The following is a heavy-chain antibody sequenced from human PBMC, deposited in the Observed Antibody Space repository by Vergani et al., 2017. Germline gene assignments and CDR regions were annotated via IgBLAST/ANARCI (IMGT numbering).Heavy chain of an antibody. CDR1: GFRVTTYY. CDR3: AKDGSIGYYYYMDV. D-gene: IGHD3-10*01. Sequence: VELLESGGGLAQPGGSLRVSCSASGFRVTTYYMSWVRQAPGKGLEWVSGINWNSDSIAYADSVKGRFTISRDNAKNSLYLQMNSLRAEDTALYYCAKDGSIGYYYYMDVWGKGTTVTVSS. V-gene: IGHV3-9*01. CDR2: INWNSDSI. J-gene: IGHJ6*03.